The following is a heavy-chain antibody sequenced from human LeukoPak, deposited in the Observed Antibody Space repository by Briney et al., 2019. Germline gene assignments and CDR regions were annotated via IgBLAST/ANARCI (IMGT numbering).Heavy chain of an antibody. CDR3: ARLGGHRDGYSFDS. Sequence: PSETLSLTCTVSGGSMSSYYWSWIRQPPGKGLEWIGYIYYSGGTNYRPSLKSRVTISVDTSKNQFSLKLSSVTAADTAVYYCARLGGHRDGYSFDSWGQGTLVTVSS. V-gene: IGHV4-59*08. D-gene: IGHD5-24*01. J-gene: IGHJ4*02. CDR1: GGSMSSYY. CDR2: IYYSGGT.